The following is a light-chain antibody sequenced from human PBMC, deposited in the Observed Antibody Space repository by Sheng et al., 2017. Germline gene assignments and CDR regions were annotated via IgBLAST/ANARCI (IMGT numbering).Light chain of an antibody. CDR1: QSVSSSY. CDR2: GAS. V-gene: IGKV3-20*01. CDR3: QQYGSL. Sequence: EIVLTQSPGTLSLSPGERATLSCRASQSVSSSYLNWYQQKSGQAPRLLIYGASRRATGIPDRFSGSGSGTDFTLTISRLEPEDFAVYYCQQYGSLFGQGTRLEIK. J-gene: IGKJ5*01.